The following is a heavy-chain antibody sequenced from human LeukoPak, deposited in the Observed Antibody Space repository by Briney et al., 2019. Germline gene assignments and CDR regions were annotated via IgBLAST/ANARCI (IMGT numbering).Heavy chain of an antibody. D-gene: IGHD3-10*01. CDR2: ISFDGSNK. J-gene: IGHJ4*02. CDR3: CGGLFYCDY. V-gene: IGHV3-30*03. CDR1: GFSFSSYG. Sequence: GGSLRLSCAASGFSFSSYGMHWVRQAPGKGLEWVAGISFDGSNKYYADSLKGRFTISRDNSKNTLYMQMNSLRVEDTAVYYCCGGLFYCDYLGQETLVTVSS.